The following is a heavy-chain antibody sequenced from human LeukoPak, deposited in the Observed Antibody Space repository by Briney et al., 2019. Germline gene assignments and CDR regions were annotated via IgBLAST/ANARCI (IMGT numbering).Heavy chain of an antibody. V-gene: IGHV3-64*01. CDR1: GFTFSSYA. CDR3: ARRAGKFGELSSDYYYYMDV. CDR2: ISSNGGST. J-gene: IGHJ6*03. Sequence: GGSLRLSCAASGFTFSSYAMHWVRQAPGKGLEYVSAISSNGGSTYYANSVKGRFTISRDNSKNTLYLQMGSLRAEDMAVYYCARRAGKFGELSSDYYYYMDVWGKGTTATI. D-gene: IGHD3-10*01.